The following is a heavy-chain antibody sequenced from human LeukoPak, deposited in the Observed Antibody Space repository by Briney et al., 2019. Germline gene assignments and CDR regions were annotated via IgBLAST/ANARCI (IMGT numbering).Heavy chain of an antibody. D-gene: IGHD6-25*01. CDR1: GFTFSVYS. J-gene: IGHJ4*02. Sequence: GSLRLSCAASGFTFSVYSMNWVRQAPGKGLEWISYIISSGNSIYYADSVKGRFTISRDNSKNTLYLQMNSLRAEDTAVYYCARRTAATYHFDYWGQGTLVTVSS. V-gene: IGHV3-48*01. CDR3: ARRTAATYHFDY. CDR2: IISSGNSI.